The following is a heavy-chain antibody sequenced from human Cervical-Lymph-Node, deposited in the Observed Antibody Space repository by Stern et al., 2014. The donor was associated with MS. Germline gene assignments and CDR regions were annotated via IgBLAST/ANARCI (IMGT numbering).Heavy chain of an antibody. CDR3: AATMVRGVLPDY. CDR2: IVVGSGNT. D-gene: IGHD3-10*01. J-gene: IGHJ4*02. V-gene: IGHV1-58*01. Sequence: QMQLVQSGPEVKTPGTSVKVSCKASGFTFTSSAVQWVRQARGQRLEWTGWIVVGSGNTNYAQKFQERVTITRDMSTSTAYMELSSLRSEDTAVYYCAATMVRGVLPDYWGQGTLVTVSS. CDR1: GFTFTSSA.